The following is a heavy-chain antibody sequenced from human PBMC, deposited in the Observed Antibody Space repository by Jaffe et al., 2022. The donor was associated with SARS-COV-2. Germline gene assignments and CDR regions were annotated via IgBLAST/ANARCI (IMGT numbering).Heavy chain of an antibody. CDR2: IRSSATAI. CDR1: GFTFSDYY. V-gene: IGHV3-11*01. J-gene: IGHJ6*03. D-gene: IGHD4-17*01. Sequence: QVQLVESGGGLVNPGGSLRLSCAASGFTFSDYYMSWIRQAPGKGLEWVSYIRSSATAIYYADSVKGRFTISRDNAKNSLYLQMNSLRAEDTAVYYCARAGTVTTSLYFYYMDVWGKGTTVTVSS. CDR3: ARAGTVTTSLYFYYMDV.